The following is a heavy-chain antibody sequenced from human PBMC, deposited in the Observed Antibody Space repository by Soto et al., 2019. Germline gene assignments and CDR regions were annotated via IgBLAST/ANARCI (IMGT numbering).Heavy chain of an antibody. CDR3: ATEGADSSRTSDAFDI. CDR1: GFIFSSYG. CDR2: ISNDGKQK. J-gene: IGHJ3*02. Sequence: GGSLRLSCVVSGFIFSSYGIHWVRQAPGKGLEWVAVISNDGKQKYYPDSVKGRFTISRDNSKNTLYLQMNSLRAEDTAVYYCATEGADSSRTSDAFDIWGQGTMVTVSS. D-gene: IGHD2-21*02. V-gene: IGHV3-30*03.